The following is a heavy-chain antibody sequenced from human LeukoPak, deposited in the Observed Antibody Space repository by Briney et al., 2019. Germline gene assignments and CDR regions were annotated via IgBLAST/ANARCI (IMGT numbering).Heavy chain of an antibody. CDR1: GFAFSSYW. Sequence: PGGSLRLSCAASGFAFSSYWMSWVRQAPGKGLEWVAFIRYDGSNKYYADSVKGRFTISRDNSKNTLYLQMNSLRAEDTAVYYCAKDDCSSTSCYWGDYYYYMDVWGKGTTVTVSS. J-gene: IGHJ6*03. CDR3: AKDDCSSTSCYWGDYYYYMDV. CDR2: IRYDGSNK. V-gene: IGHV3-30*02. D-gene: IGHD2-2*01.